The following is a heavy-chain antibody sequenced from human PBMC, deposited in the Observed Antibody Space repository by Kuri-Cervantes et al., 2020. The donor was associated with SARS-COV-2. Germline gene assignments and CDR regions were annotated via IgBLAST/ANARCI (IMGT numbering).Heavy chain of an antibody. CDR3: ARDAQPSTFDRYYDSSGYYYGVAFDI. CDR2: INPSGGST. J-gene: IGHJ3*02. Sequence: ASVKVSCKTSGDTFTISAITWVRQAPGQGLEWMGIINPSGGSTSYAQKFQGRVTMTRDTSTSTVYMELSSLRSEDTAVYYCARDAQPSTFDRYYDSSGYYYGVAFDIWGQGTMVTVSS. V-gene: IGHV1-46*01. D-gene: IGHD3-22*01. CDR1: GDTFTISA.